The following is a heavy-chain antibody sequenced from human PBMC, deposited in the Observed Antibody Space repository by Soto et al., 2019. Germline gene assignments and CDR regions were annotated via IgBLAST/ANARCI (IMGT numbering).Heavy chain of an antibody. J-gene: IGHJ5*02. Sequence: SETLSLTCAVYGGSFSGYYWSWIRQPPGKGLEWIGEINHSGSTNYNPSLKSRVTISVDTSKNQFSLKLSSVTAADTAVYYCARKFRRYSSSLDWFDPWGQGTLVTVSS. CDR1: GGSFSGYY. CDR3: ARKFRRYSSSLDWFDP. V-gene: IGHV4-34*01. D-gene: IGHD6-13*01. CDR2: INHSGST.